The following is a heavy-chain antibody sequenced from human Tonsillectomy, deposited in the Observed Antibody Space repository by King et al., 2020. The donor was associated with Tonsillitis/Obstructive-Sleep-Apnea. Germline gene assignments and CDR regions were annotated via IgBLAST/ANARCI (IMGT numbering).Heavy chain of an antibody. J-gene: IGHJ4*02. V-gene: IGHV3-30*18. CDR1: GFTFSSFG. Sequence: VQLVESGGGVVQPGESLRLSCAASGFTFSSFGMHWVRQAPGKGLEWVSVVSYDGSNKYYADSVKGRFTSSRDNSKNTVYLQMNSLRAEDTAVYYCAKAHHDSSGYYFDYWGQGTLVTVSS. D-gene: IGHD3-22*01. CDR3: AKAHHDSSGYYFDY. CDR2: VSYDGSNK.